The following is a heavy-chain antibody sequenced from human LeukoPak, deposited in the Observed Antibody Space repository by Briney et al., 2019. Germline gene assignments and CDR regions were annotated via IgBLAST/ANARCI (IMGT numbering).Heavy chain of an antibody. Sequence: GRSLRLSCAASGFTFDDYAMHWVRLAPGKGLERVSGSSWNSGSIGYADSVKGRFTISRDNAKNSLYLQMNSLRAEDTALYYCAKVALGLTEYYYGMDVWGQGTTVTVSS. D-gene: IGHD2-15*01. CDR3: AKVALGLTEYYYGMDV. CDR2: SSWNSGSI. CDR1: GFTFDDYA. J-gene: IGHJ6*02. V-gene: IGHV3-9*01.